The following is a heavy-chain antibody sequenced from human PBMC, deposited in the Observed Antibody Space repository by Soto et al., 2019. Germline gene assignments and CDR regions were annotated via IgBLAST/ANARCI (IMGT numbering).Heavy chain of an antibody. V-gene: IGHV3-30*18. CDR3: AKVPPKKYYYYMDV. CDR1: GFTFSSYG. J-gene: IGHJ6*03. Sequence: GGSLRLSCAASGFTFSSYGMHWVRQAPGKGLEWVAVISYDGSNKYYADSVKGRFTISRDNSKNTLYLQMNSLRAEDTAVYYCAKVPPKKYYYYMDVWGKGTTVTVSS. CDR2: ISYDGSNK. D-gene: IGHD2-2*01.